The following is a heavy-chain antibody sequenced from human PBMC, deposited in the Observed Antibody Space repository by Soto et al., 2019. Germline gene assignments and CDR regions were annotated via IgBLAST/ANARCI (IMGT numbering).Heavy chain of an antibody. CDR3: ARDGGRHSGGIDY. CDR1: VGTFSSYS. Sequence: QVQLVQSGAEGKKPGSSVKVSCKASVGTFSSYSINWVRQAPGQGIEWMGEIIPIFVTANYAQKFQGRVTITADESTSTAYMELSSLISEDTAVYYCARDGGRHSGGIDYWGQGTLVTVSS. V-gene: IGHV1-69*01. J-gene: IGHJ4*02. D-gene: IGHD1-26*01. CDR2: IIPIFVTA.